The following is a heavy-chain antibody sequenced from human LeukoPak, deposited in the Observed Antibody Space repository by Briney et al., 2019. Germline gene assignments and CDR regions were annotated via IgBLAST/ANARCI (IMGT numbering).Heavy chain of an antibody. D-gene: IGHD5-12*01. CDR2: ISYDGSNK. CDR1: GFTFSSYA. V-gene: IGHV3-30*01. J-gene: IGHJ3*02. CDR3: AKEGSGYDWDHDAFDI. Sequence: GGSLRLSCAASGFTFSSYAMHWVRQAPGKGLEWVAVISYDGSNKYYADSVKGRFTISRDNSKNTLYLQMNSLRAEDTAVYYCAKEGSGYDWDHDAFDIWGQGTMVTVSS.